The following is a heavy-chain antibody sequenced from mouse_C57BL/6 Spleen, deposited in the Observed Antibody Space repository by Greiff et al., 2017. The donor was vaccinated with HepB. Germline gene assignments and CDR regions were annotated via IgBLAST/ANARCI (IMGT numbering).Heavy chain of an antibody. CDR2: IYPGSGST. J-gene: IGHJ4*01. CDR1: GYTFTSYW. Sequence: VKLQQPGAELVKPGASVKMSCKASGYTFTSYWITWVKQRPGQGLEWIGDIYPGSGSTNYNEKFKSKATLTVDTSSSTAYMQLSSLTSEDSAVYYCARGEYDYDVLYYAMDYWGQGTSVTVSS. V-gene: IGHV1-55*01. CDR3: ARGEYDYDVLYYAMDY. D-gene: IGHD2-4*01.